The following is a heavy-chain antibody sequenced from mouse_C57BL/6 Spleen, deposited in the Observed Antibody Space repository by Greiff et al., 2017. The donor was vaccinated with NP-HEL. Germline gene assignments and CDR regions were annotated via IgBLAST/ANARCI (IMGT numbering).Heavy chain of an antibody. D-gene: IGHD2-4*01. J-gene: IGHJ2*01. CDR1: GFTFSDYG. Sequence: EVKLVESGGGLVKPGGSLKLSCAASGFTFSDYGMHWVRQAPEKGLEWVAYISSGSSTIYYADTVKGRFTISRDNAKNTLFLQMTSLRSEDTAMYYCARWDYDLHYFDYWGQGTTLTVSS. V-gene: IGHV5-17*01. CDR3: ARWDYDLHYFDY. CDR2: ISSGSSTI.